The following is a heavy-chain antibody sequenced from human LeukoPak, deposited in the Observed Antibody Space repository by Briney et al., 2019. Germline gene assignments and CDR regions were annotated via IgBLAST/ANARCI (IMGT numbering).Heavy chain of an antibody. CDR2: INWITNSI. J-gene: IGHJ3*02. V-gene: IGHV3-9*01. Sequence: GRSLRLSCAASGFTFDDYAMHRVRQAPGKGLEWVSGINWITNSIKYADSVKGRFTISRDNAKNSLYLQMNSLRAEDTAFYYCAKGSSGWSTDAFDIWGQGTMVTVSS. D-gene: IGHD6-19*01. CDR1: GFTFDDYA. CDR3: AKGSSGWSTDAFDI.